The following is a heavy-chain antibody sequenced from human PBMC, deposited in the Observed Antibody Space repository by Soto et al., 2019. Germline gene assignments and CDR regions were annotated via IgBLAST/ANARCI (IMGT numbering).Heavy chain of an antibody. D-gene: IGHD3-22*01. CDR2: IIPIFGTA. CDR1: VGTFSSYA. CDR3: ARDSRHSSGYNPYGMDV. V-gene: IGHV1-69*01. Sequence: QVQLVQSGAEVKKPGSSVKVSCKASVGTFSSYAISWVRQAPGQGLEWMGGIIPIFGTANYAQKFQGRVTITADEFTSTAYMELSSLRSEDTAVYYCARDSRHSSGYNPYGMDVWGQGTTVTVSS. J-gene: IGHJ6*02.